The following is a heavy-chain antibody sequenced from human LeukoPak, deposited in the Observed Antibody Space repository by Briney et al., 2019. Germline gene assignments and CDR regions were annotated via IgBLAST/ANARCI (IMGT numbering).Heavy chain of an antibody. Sequence: SSETLSLTCTVSGGSISSYYWSWIRQPPGKGLEWIGYIYYSGSTNYNPSLESRVTISVDTSKNQFSLKLSSVTAADTAVYYCARATKTHGYRYTNDYWGQGTLVNVCS. V-gene: IGHV4-59*12. CDR1: GGSISSYY. D-gene: IGHD5-18*01. CDR2: IYYSGST. CDR3: ARATKTHGYRYTNDY. J-gene: IGHJ4*02.